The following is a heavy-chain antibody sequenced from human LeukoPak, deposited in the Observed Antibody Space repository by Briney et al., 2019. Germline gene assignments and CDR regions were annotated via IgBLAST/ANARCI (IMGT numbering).Heavy chain of an antibody. CDR1: GFTFSNYG. D-gene: IGHD6-13*01. J-gene: IGHJ4*02. CDR3: ARWDIPTADIDY. V-gene: IGHV3-33*01. Sequence: PGGSLRLSCVASGFTFSNYGMHWVRQAPGKGLEWVAVIRFDESYRYYADSVKGRFTISRDNSKNTLFLQMNSLRAEDTALYYCARWDIPTADIDYWGQGTLVTVSS. CDR2: IRFDESYR.